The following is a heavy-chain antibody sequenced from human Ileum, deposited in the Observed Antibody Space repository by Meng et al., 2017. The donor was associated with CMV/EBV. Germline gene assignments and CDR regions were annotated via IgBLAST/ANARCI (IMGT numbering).Heavy chain of an antibody. V-gene: IGHV3-23*01. J-gene: IGHJ4*02. CDR1: GFTFSTYA. CDR3: AKGRDQSLMTYFAH. CDR2: ISGSGDAT. Sequence: GGSLRLSCVASGFTFSTYAMCWVRQTPGKGLEWVSGISGSGDATFYADSVGGRFTISRDNSKNTLYLQMNSLRGEDTALYYCAKGRDQSLMTYFAHWGQGNPVHVAS. D-gene: IGHD2-2*01.